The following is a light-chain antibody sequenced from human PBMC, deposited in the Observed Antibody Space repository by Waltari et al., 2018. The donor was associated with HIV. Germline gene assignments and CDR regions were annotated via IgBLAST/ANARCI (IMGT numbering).Light chain of an antibody. V-gene: IGLV1-47*01. CDR3: AAWDDSLRGSYV. J-gene: IGLJ1*01. CDR1: SFNIGSNF. CDR2: RDN. Sequence: QSVLTQPPSASGTPGQRVTISCSGSSFNIGSNFVSWYQQLPGTAPKVPIFRDNQRPAGVPDRFSGSKSGASASLAISGLRSEDEADYYCAAWDDSLRGSYVFGPGTKVTVL.